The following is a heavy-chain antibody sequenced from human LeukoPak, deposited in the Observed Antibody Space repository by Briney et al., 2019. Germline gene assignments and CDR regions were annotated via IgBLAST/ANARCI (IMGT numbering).Heavy chain of an antibody. CDR2: ISGSGGST. Sequence: GGSLRLSCAASGFTFSSYAMSWVRQAPGKGLEWVSAISGSGGSTYYADSVKGRFTISRDNSKNTLYLQMNSLRAEDTAVYYCAKGSRYFDCEHMDVWGKGTTVTVSS. J-gene: IGHJ6*03. D-gene: IGHD3-9*01. CDR3: AKGSRYFDCEHMDV. V-gene: IGHV3-23*01. CDR1: GFTFSSYA.